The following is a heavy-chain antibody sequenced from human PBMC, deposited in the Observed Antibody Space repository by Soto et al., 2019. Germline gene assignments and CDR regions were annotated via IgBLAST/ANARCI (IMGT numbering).Heavy chain of an antibody. CDR3: ATVHNTSRSFNF. CDR2: TGLSGRTT. J-gene: IGHJ4*02. CDR1: GLTFSVSA. Sequence: EVQLLESGGGLVQPGGSLRLSCVASGLTFSVSAMTWVRQAPGKGLEWVSTTGLSGRTTYYADSVKGRFTVSRDNSKNTLDLKMSSLRAEDTAVYYCATVHNTSRSFNFWGRGTLVTVSS. V-gene: IGHV3-23*01. D-gene: IGHD1-20*01.